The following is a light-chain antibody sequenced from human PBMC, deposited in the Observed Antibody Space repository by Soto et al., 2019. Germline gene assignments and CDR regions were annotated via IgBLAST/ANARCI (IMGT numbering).Light chain of an antibody. CDR2: YND. V-gene: IGLV1-36*01. CDR3: ATWDDRLTAWV. J-gene: IGLJ3*02. Sequence: QSVLTQSPSVSGAPRQSVNISCSGNNSNIGSNAVQWYQQLPGKAPKLLMYYNDMLPSGVSDRFSGSKSGTSASLAISGLQSEAEGDYYCATWDDRLTAWVFGCGTKLTVL. CDR1: NSNIGSNA.